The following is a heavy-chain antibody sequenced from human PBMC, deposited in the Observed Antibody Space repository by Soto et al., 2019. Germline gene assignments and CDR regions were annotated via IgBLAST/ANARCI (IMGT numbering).Heavy chain of an antibody. Sequence: KTXESLSLTCSVYGGSFSLYYWSWIRQPPGKGLEWIGEINHSGSTNYNPSLKSRVTISVDTSKNQFSLKLRSVTAADTAVYYCAPGYRYAYIGNWGQGTLVTVSS. V-gene: IGHV4-34*01. J-gene: IGHJ1*01. CDR1: GGSFSLYY. D-gene: IGHD5-18*01. CDR2: INHSGST. CDR3: APGYRYAYIGN.